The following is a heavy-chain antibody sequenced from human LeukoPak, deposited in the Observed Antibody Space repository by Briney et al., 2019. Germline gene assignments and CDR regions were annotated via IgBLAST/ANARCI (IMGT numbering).Heavy chain of an antibody. Sequence: PSETLSLTCTVSGGSISSGGYYWSWIRHHPGKGLEWIGYIYYSGSTYYNPSLKSRVTISVDTSKNQFSLKLSSVTAADAAVYYCARDSMVRGVNYLDYWGQGTLVTVSS. J-gene: IGHJ4*02. CDR1: GGSISSGGYY. D-gene: IGHD3-10*01. CDR3: ARDSMVRGVNYLDY. CDR2: IYYSGST. V-gene: IGHV4-31*03.